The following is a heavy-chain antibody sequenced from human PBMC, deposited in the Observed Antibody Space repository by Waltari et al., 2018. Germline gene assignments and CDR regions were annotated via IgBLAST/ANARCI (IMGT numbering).Heavy chain of an antibody. Sequence: GTIVQPGGSLKVACAASGLNFGSSWMHWVRQTPGKGLMWVSDINYDGTQTKYADSVRGRFTISRDNAKSTLYLQMTDLRAEDTAVYFCVRARWDYLYFDTWGQGTLVTVSS. CDR3: VRARWDYLYFDT. D-gene: IGHD1-26*01. CDR1: GLNFGSSW. V-gene: IGHV3-74*01. J-gene: IGHJ5*02. CDR2: INYDGTQT.